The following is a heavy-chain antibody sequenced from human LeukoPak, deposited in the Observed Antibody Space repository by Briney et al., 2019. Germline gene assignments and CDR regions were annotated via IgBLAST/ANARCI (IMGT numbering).Heavy chain of an antibody. Sequence: GRSLRLSCAASGFTFSSYSMNWVRQAPGKGLEWVSSISSSSSYIYYADSVKGRFTISRDNAKNSLYLQMNSLRAEDTAVYYCARAPYGSGSYKNYYYYMDVWGKGTTVTVSS. CDR2: ISSSSSYI. CDR3: ARAPYGSGSYKNYYYYMDV. J-gene: IGHJ6*03. CDR1: GFTFSSYS. D-gene: IGHD3-10*01. V-gene: IGHV3-21*01.